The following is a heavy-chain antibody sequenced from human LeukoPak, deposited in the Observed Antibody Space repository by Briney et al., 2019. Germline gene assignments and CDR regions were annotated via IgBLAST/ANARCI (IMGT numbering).Heavy chain of an antibody. J-gene: IGHJ4*02. CDR3: ARDNCSGGSCYRGPDY. V-gene: IGHV1-46*01. Sequence: GASVKVSCKASGYSFTNYFMHWVRQAPGQGLEWMGIINPSGGSTNYAQKFQGRVTITADKSTSTAYMELSSLRSEDTAVYYCARDNCSGGSCYRGPDYWGQGTLVTVSS. CDR1: GYSFTNYF. D-gene: IGHD2-15*01. CDR2: INPSGGST.